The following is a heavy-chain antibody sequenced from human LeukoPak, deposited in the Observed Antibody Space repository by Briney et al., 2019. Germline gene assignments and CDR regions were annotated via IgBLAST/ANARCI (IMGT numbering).Heavy chain of an antibody. CDR2: IWYDGSNK. CDR1: GYTFSSYG. CDR3: AGDYGEDYYGMDV. J-gene: IGHJ6*02. D-gene: IGHD4-17*01. Sequence: GGSLRLSCAASGYTFSSYGMHWVRQAPGKGLEWVAVIWYDGSNKCYADSVKGRFTISRDNSKNTLYLQMNSLRAEDTAVYYIAGDYGEDYYGMDVWGQGTTVTVSS. V-gene: IGHV3-33*01.